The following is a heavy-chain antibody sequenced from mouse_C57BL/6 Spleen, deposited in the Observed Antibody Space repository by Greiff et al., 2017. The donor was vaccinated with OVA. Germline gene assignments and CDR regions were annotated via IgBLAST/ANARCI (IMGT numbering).Heavy chain of an antibody. V-gene: IGHV14-4*01. D-gene: IGHD2-1*01. J-gene: IGHJ4*01. CDR2: IDPENGDT. Sequence: EVKLQESGAELVRPGASVKLSCTASGFNIKDDYMHWVKQRPEQGLEWIGWIDPENGDTEYASKFQGKATITADTSSNTAYLQLSSLTSEDTAVYYCTRLGNYDYAMDYWGQGTSVTVSS. CDR3: TRLGNYDYAMDY. CDR1: GFNIKDDY.